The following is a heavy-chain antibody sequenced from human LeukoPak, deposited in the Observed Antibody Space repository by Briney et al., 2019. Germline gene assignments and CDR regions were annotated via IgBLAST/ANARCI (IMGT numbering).Heavy chain of an antibody. CDR2: ISAYNGNT. CDR3: ARGGGDSTSAHYYYMDV. D-gene: IGHD4-23*01. J-gene: IGHJ6*03. CDR1: GYTFTSYG. V-gene: IGHV1-18*01. Sequence: ASVTVSCKASGYTFTSYGISWVRQAPGQGLEGMGWISAYNGNTNYAQKLQGRVTMTTDTSTSTAYMELRSLRSDDTAVYYCARGGGDSTSAHYYYMDVWGKGTTVTVSS.